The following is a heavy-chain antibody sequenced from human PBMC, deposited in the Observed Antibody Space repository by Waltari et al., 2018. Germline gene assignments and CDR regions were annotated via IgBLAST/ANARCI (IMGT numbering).Heavy chain of an antibody. CDR2: IYYSGST. CDR1: GGSTSSYY. CDR3: ARDVVAGIFDY. Sequence: QVQLQESGPGLVKPSETLSLTCTVPGGSTSSYYRTWIRQPPGKGLDWIGYIYYSGSTNYNPSLKSRVTISVDTSKNQFSLKLSSVTAADTAVYYCARDVVAGIFDYWGQGTLVTVSS. V-gene: IGHV4-59*01. D-gene: IGHD6-19*01. J-gene: IGHJ4*02.